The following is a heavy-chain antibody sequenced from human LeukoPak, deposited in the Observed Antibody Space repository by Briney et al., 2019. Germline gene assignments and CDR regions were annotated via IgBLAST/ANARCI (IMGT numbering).Heavy chain of an antibody. Sequence: SETLSLTCSVSGYSISNGYYWGWIRQPPGKGLEWIGEINHSGSTNYNPSLKSRVTISVDTSKNQFSLKLSSVTAADTAVYYCARSPRLSSSWYRVDAFDIWGQGTMVTVSS. V-gene: IGHV4-38-2*02. CDR1: GYSISNGYY. J-gene: IGHJ3*02. CDR2: INHSGST. D-gene: IGHD6-13*01. CDR3: ARSPRLSSSWYRVDAFDI.